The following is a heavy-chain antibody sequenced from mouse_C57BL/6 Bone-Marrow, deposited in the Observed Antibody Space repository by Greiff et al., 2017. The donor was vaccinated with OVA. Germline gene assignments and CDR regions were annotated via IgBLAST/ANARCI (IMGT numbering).Heavy chain of an antibody. CDR3: AREGYYVGPYFDY. CDR1: GYTFTSYW. D-gene: IGHD2-3*01. V-gene: IGHV1-59*01. J-gene: IGHJ2*01. Sequence: QVQLQQPGAELVRPGTSVKLSCKASGYTFTSYWMHWVKQRPGQGLEWIGVIDPSDSYTNYNQKFKGKATLTVDTSSSTAYMQLSSLTSEDSAVYYCAREGYYVGPYFDYWGQGTTRTVAS. CDR2: IDPSDSYT.